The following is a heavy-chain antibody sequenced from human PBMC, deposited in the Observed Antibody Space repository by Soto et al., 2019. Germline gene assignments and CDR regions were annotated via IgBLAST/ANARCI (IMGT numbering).Heavy chain of an antibody. CDR1: GYSFTSYW. J-gene: IGHJ3*02. D-gene: IGHD6-13*01. Sequence: PGESLKISCKGSGYSFTSYWIGWVRQMPGKGLEWMGIIYPGDSDTRYSPSFQGQVTISADKSISTAYLQWSSLKASDTAMYYFARLVGWGIAAADDGSGAFDTWGQGKMLTVSS. V-gene: IGHV5-51*01. CDR2: IYPGDSDT. CDR3: ARLVGWGIAAADDGSGAFDT.